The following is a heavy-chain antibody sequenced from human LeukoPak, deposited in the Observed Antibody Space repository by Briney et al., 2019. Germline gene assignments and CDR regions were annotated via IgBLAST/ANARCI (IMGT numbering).Heavy chain of an antibody. CDR2: ISGDGGST. Sequence: GGSLRLSCAAPGFTFTSYAMSWVRQAPGKGLEWVSAISGDGGSTYYADSVKGRFTISRDYSKNTLYLQMNSLRAEDTAVYYCAAAYFGVDQYYYGMDVWGQGTTVTVSS. V-gene: IGHV3-23*01. CDR3: AAAYFGVDQYYYGMDV. D-gene: IGHD3-3*01. CDR1: GFTFTSYA. J-gene: IGHJ6*02.